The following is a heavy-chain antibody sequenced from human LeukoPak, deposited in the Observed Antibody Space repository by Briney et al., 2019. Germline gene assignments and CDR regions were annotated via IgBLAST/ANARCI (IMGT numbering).Heavy chain of an antibody. CDR2: INHRGDT. CDR1: GGSFSTYY. J-gene: IGHJ6*03. V-gene: IGHV4-34*01. CDR3: ARRPYYYMDV. Sequence: PSETLSLTCAVYGGSFSTYYWSWIRQSPGKGLEWIAEINHRGDTNYNPSVKSRVTISVDTSKNQFSLRLTSVTAADTAVYYCARRPYYYMDVWGKGTTVTVSS.